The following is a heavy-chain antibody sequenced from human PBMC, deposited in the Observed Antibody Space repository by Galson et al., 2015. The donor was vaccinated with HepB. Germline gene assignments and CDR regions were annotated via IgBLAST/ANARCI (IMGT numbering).Heavy chain of an antibody. Sequence: SLRLSCAASGLTFSNAWMSWVRQAPGKGLEWVGRIKSKTDGGTTDYAAPVKGRFTISRDDSKNTLYLQMNSLKTEDTAVYYCTTERIDFWSGYPYSYYGMDVWGQGTTVTVSS. J-gene: IGHJ6*02. CDR3: TTERIDFWSGYPYSYYGMDV. D-gene: IGHD3-3*01. CDR2: IKSKTDGGTT. CDR1: GLTFSNAW. V-gene: IGHV3-15*01.